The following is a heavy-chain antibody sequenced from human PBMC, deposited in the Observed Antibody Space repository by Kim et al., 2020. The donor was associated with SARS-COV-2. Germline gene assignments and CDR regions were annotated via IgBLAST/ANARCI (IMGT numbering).Heavy chain of an antibody. D-gene: IGHD2-15*01. CDR1: GFKFNNYA. CDR2: ITYDGSSD. J-gene: IGHJ5*02. Sequence: GGSLRLSCAASGFKFNNYALHWVRQAPGKGLEWVARITYDGSSDYYGDSVKGRFTISRDDSNSTLHLQMNSLRVEDTAVYYCVRDGGRRTEHLTWFDPWG. V-gene: IGHV3-33*05. CDR3: VRDGGRRTEHLTWFDP.